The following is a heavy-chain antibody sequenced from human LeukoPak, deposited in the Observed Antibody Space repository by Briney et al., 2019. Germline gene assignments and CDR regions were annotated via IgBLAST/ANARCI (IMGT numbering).Heavy chain of an antibody. CDR3: AKPTWGSGSFLFDF. CDR1: GFTFSSYG. CDR2: IWDDGSSK. D-gene: IGHD1-26*01. V-gene: IGHV3-33*06. J-gene: IGHJ4*02. Sequence: GGSLRLSCAASGFTFSSYGMHWARQAPGKGLEGVAVIWDDGSSKYYGDSVKVRFTISRDNSKNTLYLQMNSLRAEDTAVYYCAKPTWGSGSFLFDFWGQGTLVTVSS.